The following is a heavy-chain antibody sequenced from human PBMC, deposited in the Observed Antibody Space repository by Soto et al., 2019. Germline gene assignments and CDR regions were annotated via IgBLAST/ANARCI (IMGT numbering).Heavy chain of an antibody. D-gene: IGHD1-26*01. CDR3: ARTGVGLEWEQPSEYFQH. CDR2: INPSGGST. V-gene: IGHV1-46*01. CDR1: GYTFTSYY. J-gene: IGHJ1*01. Sequence: QVQLVQSGAEVKKPGASVKVSCKASGYTFTSYYMHWVRQAPGQGLEWMGIINPSGGSTSYAQKFQGRVTMTRDTSTSTVYMELSSLRSYDTPVDYCARTGVGLEWEQPSEYFQHWGQGNLVTV.